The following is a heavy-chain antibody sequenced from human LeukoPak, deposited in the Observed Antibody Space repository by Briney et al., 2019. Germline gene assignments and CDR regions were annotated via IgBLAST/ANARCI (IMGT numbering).Heavy chain of an antibody. CDR1: GGSISSSNW. Sequence: SETLSLTCAVSGGSISSSNWWSLVRQPPGKGLEWIGEIYHSGSTNYNPSLKSRVTISVDKSKNQFSLKLSSVTAADTAVYYCARVRGGYSSSLDYWGQGTLVTVSS. CDR2: IYHSGST. CDR3: ARVRGGYSSSLDY. D-gene: IGHD6-13*01. V-gene: IGHV4-4*02. J-gene: IGHJ4*02.